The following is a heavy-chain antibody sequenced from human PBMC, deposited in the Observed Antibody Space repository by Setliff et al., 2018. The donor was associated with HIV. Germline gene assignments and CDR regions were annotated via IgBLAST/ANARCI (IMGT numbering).Heavy chain of an antibody. V-gene: IGHV1-69*05. J-gene: IGHJ4*02. Sequence: ASVKVSCKASGGTFSSYAISWVRQAPGQGLEWMGGIIPIFGTANYAQKFQGRVTITTDESTSTAYMELSSLRSEDTAVYSCARERRYCSGGSCSQFFDYWGQGTLVTVSS. D-gene: IGHD2-15*01. CDR1: GGTFSSYA. CDR2: IIPIFGTA. CDR3: ARERRYCSGGSCSQFFDY.